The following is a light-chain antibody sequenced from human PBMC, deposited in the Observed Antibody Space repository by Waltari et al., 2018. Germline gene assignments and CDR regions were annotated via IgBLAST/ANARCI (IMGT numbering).Light chain of an antibody. CDR2: DVS. J-gene: IGLJ2*01. CDR1: SSDVGHYNY. V-gene: IGLV2-14*03. CDR3: SSFTSPSTVGVI. Sequence: QSALTQPASVSGSPGQSITISCTGTSSDVGHYNYVSWYQQRPGKAPKLMIYDVSYRPSGISSRFSGSKSGSTASLTIYGLQAEDEADYYCSSFTSPSTVGVIFGGGTKLTVL.